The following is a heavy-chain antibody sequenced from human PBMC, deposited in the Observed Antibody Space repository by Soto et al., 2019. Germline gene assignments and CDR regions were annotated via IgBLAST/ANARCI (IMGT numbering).Heavy chain of an antibody. J-gene: IGHJ3*02. V-gene: IGHV5-51*01. D-gene: IGHD6-6*01. CDR3: ARQSFIAAHAFDI. Sequence: GESLKISCKGSGYSFTSYWIGWVRQMPGKGLEWMGMIYPGDSDTRYSPSFQGQVTISADKSISTAYLQWSSLKASDTAMYYCARQSFIAAHAFDIWGQGTMVTVSS. CDR1: GYSFTSYW. CDR2: IYPGDSDT.